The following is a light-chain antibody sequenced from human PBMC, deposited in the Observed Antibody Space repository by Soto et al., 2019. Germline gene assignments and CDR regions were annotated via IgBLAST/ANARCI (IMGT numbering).Light chain of an antibody. V-gene: IGLV1-51*02. CDR3: GTWDDSLSAGV. Sequence: QSALTQPPSVSAAPGQKVTISCSGSSSNIGNNYVSWYQQLPGTAPKLLIYENNKRPSEIPDRFSGSKSGTSATLGITGLQTGDEADYYCGTWDDSLSAGVFGGGTKLTVL. CDR2: ENN. CDR1: SSNIGNNY. J-gene: IGLJ3*02.